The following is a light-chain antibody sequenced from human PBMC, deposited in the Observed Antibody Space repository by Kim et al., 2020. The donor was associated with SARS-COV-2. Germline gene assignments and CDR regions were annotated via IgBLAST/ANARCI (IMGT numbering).Light chain of an antibody. J-gene: IGKJ2*01. CDR2: IAS. CDR3: QQYYSTPYT. Sequence: SASVRDRVTLTCRASQGITKSLAWYQQKPGRAPKLLLSIASRLESGVPTRFSGSGSGTDYTLTISGLQPEDFANYYCQQYYSTPYTFGQGTKLEI. CDR1: QGITKS. V-gene: IGKV1-NL1*01.